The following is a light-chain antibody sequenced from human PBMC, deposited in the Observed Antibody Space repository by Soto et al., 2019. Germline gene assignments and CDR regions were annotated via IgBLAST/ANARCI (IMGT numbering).Light chain of an antibody. V-gene: IGLV1-51*01. CDR3: GTWDSSLSAVV. CDR2: DNN. CDR1: SSNIGTYY. J-gene: IGLJ2*01. Sequence: QSVLTQPPSVSAAPGQKVAISCSGSSSNIGTYYVSWYQHVPGAAPKLLIYDNNERPSGIPDRFSGSKSGTSATLDITGLQTEDEADYRCGTWDSSLSAVVFGGGTKLTVL.